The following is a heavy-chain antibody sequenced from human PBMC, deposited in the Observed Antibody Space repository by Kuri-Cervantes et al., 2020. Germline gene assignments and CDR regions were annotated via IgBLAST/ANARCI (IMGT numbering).Heavy chain of an antibody. V-gene: IGHV3-21*01. CDR3: ARDFRWAEWELLGLFDY. Sequence: GGSLRLSCAASGFTFNTYSMNWVRQAPGKGLEWVSSIDSTSTYKYYTDSVKGRFTISRDNAKNSLYLQMNSLRDEDTAVYYCARDFRWAEWELLGLFDYWGQGTLVTVSS. J-gene: IGHJ4*02. CDR1: GFTFNTYS. CDR2: IDSTSTYK. D-gene: IGHD1-26*01.